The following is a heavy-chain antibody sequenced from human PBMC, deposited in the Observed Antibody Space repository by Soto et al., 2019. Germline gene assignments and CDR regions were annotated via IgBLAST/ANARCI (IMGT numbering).Heavy chain of an antibody. Sequence: KPGGSLRLSCEASGFTFSEYYMSWIRQAPGKGLEWVSYISGSSTYINYAESVKGRFTISRDNAKNSLYLQMNSLISEDTAVYYCATPQDYDDCLDSWGQGTLVTVSS. CDR1: GFTFSEYY. J-gene: IGHJ4*02. D-gene: IGHD3-22*01. CDR3: ATPQDYDDCLDS. V-gene: IGHV3-11*06. CDR2: ISGSSTYI.